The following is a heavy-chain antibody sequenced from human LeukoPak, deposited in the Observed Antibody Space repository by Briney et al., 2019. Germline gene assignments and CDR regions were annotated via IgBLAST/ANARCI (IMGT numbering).Heavy chain of an antibody. CDR3: ARSPHILTGENFDY. V-gene: IGHV1-2*02. J-gene: IGHJ4*02. Sequence: ASVKVSCKASGYTFTGYYLHWVRQAPGQGLGWMGWINPNSGGTNYAQKFQGRVTMTRDTSISTAYMELSRLRSDDTAVFYCARSPHILTGENFDYWGQGTLVTVSS. CDR2: INPNSGGT. CDR1: GYTFTGYY. D-gene: IGHD3-9*01.